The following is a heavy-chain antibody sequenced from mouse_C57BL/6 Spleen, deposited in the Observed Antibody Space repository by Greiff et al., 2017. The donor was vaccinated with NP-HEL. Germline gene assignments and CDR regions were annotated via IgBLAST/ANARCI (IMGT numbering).Heavy chain of an antibody. CDR3: ASHSSGHFDY. CDR1: GFSLTSYA. Sequence: QVQLKESGPGLVAPSQSLSITCTVSGFSLTSYAISWVRQPPGKGLEWLGVIWTGGGTNSNSAHNSRLSISKYNSKNQVFLKMNSLQTEDTARYYCASHSSGHFDYWGQGTTLTVST. J-gene: IGHJ2*01. CDR2: IWTGGGT. V-gene: IGHV2-9-1*01. D-gene: IGHD3-2*02.